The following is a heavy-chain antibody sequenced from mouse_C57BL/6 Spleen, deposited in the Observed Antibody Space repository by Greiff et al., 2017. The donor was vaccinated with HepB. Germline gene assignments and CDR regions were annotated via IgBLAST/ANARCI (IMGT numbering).Heavy chain of an antibody. D-gene: IGHD3-2*02. CDR1: GFNIKDDY. J-gene: IGHJ2*01. CDR2: IDPDNGDT. V-gene: IGHV14-4*01. Sequence: VQLQQSGAELVRPGASVKLSCTASGFNIKDDYMHWVKQRPEQGLEWIGWIDPDNGDTEYASKFQGKATITADTSSNTAYLQLSSLTSEDTGVYYCTTWVSGYYWGQGTTLTVSS. CDR3: TTWVSGYY.